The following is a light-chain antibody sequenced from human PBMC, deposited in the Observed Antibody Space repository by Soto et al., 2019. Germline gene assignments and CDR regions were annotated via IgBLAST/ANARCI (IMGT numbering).Light chain of an antibody. J-gene: IGKJ1*01. V-gene: IGKV3-20*01. CDR2: GAS. CDR3: QDYGSSRT. Sequence: EGVLTQSPGTLSLSPGERATLSCRASQSVSSTYLAWYQQKPGQAPRLLIYGASRRATGIPDRFSGSGSGTDFTLTITRLEPDDFAVYYCQDYGSSRTFGQGTKVDIK. CDR1: QSVSSTY.